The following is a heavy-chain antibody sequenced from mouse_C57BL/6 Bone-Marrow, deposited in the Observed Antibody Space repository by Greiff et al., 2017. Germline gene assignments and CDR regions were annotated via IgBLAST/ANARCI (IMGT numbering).Heavy chain of an antibody. Sequence: EVKLVESGGGLVKPGGSLKLSCAASGFTFSDYGMHWVRQAPEQGLEWVAYISSGSSTTYYADTVTGRFTITRDNAKNTLFLEMTSLRSEDTAMYYCARPRVYWYFDVWGTGTTVTVSS. CDR2: ISSGSSTT. CDR1: GFTFSDYG. V-gene: IGHV5-17*01. CDR3: ARPRVYWYFDV. J-gene: IGHJ1*03.